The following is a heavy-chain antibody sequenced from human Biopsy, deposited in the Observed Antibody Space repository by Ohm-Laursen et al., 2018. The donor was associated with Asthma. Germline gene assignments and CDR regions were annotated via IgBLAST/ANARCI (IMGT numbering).Heavy chain of an antibody. V-gene: IGHV4-30-4*01. CDR3: ARRGGVRKYFDY. CDR2: IYYIGST. CDR1: GGSISSGAYY. J-gene: IGHJ4*02. Sequence: TLSLTCAVSGGSISSGAYYWSWVRQPPGKGVEWIGDIYYIGSTFYNPSLKSRVAISLDTSKNQFSLKLSSVTAADTAVYFCARRGGVRKYFDYWGQGTLVTVSS. D-gene: IGHD3-16*01.